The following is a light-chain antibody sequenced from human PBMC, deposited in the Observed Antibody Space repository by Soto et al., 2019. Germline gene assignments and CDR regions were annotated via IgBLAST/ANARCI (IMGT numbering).Light chain of an antibody. CDR2: EVD. Sequence: QSALTQPPSVSGSPGQSVTISCTGTSTDFVSYNRVSWYQQPPGTAPKLIIYEVDKRPSGVPNRFSGSKSGNTASLTISGLQAEDEADYYCSSFVHKNNLLFGGGTKVTVL. CDR1: STDFVSYNR. V-gene: IGLV2-18*02. J-gene: IGLJ2*01. CDR3: SSFVHKNNLL.